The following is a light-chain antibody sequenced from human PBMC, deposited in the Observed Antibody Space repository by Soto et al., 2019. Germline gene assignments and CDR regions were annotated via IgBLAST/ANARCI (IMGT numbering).Light chain of an antibody. J-gene: IGLJ1*01. CDR1: SSNIGAGYD. CDR3: QSYDSSLSGNYV. CDR2: GNS. V-gene: IGLV1-40*01. Sequence: QSVLTQPRSVSGAPGQSVTISCTGSSSNIGAGYDVHWYQQLPGTAPKLLIYGNSNRPSGVPDRFSGSKSGTSASLAITGIQAEDEADYYCQSYDSSLSGNYVFGNGTKVTVL.